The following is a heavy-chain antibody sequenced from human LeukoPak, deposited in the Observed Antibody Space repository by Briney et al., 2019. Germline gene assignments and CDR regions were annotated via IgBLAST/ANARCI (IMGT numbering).Heavy chain of an antibody. CDR1: GFTFSSYG. J-gene: IGHJ5*02. CDR2: ISYDGSNK. D-gene: IGHD4-17*01. Sequence: PGGSLRLSCAASGFTFSSYGMHWVRQAPGKGLEWVAVISYDGSNKYYADCVKGGFTISRDNSKNTLYLQMNSLRAEDTAVYYCATDVTNSPVTSNWFDPWGQGTLVTVSS. V-gene: IGHV3-30*03. CDR3: ATDVTNSPVTSNWFDP.